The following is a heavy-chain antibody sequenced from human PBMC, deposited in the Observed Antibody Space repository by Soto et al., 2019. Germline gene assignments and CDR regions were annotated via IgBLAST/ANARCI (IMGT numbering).Heavy chain of an antibody. CDR3: ARQCPRGLQPYWLDP. CDR2: NYPDDSDT. J-gene: IGHJ5*02. V-gene: IGHV5-51*01. D-gene: IGHD1-1*01. CDR1: GYSFTSYR. Sequence: GESLKISRKGSGYSFTSYRIGRVRQMPGKGLEWMGINYPDDSDTRYTPPLQRQVTISTDNPTSTAHLQWSSLEASDSAMYYCARQCPRGLQPYWLDPWGQGTLVTVSS.